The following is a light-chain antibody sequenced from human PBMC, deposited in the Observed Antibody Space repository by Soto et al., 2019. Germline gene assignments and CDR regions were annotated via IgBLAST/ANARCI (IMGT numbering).Light chain of an antibody. CDR1: SSNIGSYT. V-gene: IGLV1-44*01. J-gene: IGLJ2*01. Sequence: QSVLTQPPSASGTPGQRVTISCSGSSSNIGSYTINWYQQLPGTAPKLLIYSSNQRPSGVPDRFSGSKSGTSASLAISGLQSEDEAHYYCAAWDDSLNGVAFGGGTKLTVL. CDR3: AAWDDSLNGVA. CDR2: SSN.